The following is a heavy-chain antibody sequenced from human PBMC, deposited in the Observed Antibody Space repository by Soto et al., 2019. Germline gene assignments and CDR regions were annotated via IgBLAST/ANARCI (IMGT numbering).Heavy chain of an antibody. D-gene: IGHD1-7*01. CDR1: GFTFSSYG. V-gene: IGHV3-33*01. CDR2: IWYDGSNK. J-gene: IGHJ4*02. Sequence: PGGSLRLSCAASGFTFSSYGMHWVRQAPGKGLEWVAVIWYDGSNKYYADSVKGRFTISRDNSKNTLYLQMNSLRAEDTAVYYCSREIFWDKWNFHSDYCGQGTLVTVSS. CDR3: SREIFWDKWNFHSDY.